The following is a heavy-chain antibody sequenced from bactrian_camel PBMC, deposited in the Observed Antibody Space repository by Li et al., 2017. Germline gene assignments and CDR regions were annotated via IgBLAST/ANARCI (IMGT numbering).Heavy chain of an antibody. V-gene: IGHV3S25*01. CDR2: IDTRGRGS. Sequence: QLVESGGGSVQAGGSLRLSCAARGYTYGGYCMGWFRQAPGKERVGVAAIDTRGRGSRYIDSVKGRFTISQDSAKNRVSLQMNHLAPEDAAMYYCAYRTAYLATSCSLKAITYESWGRGTQVTVS. D-gene: IGHD1*01. CDR1: GYTYGGYC. CDR3: AYRTAYLATSCSLKAITYES. J-gene: IGHJ4*01.